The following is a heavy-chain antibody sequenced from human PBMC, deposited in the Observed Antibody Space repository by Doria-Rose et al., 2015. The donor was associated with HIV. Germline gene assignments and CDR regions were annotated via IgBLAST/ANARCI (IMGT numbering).Heavy chain of an antibody. CDR1: GVSLSSPGMG. Sequence: SGPVLVKPTETLTLTCTVSGVSLSSPGMGVSWIRQPPGKALEWLANIFSDDERSYKTSLKSRLTIYRGTSKSQVVPTMTDMDPVDTATYYCARIKSSRWYHKYYFDFWGQGTLVIVSA. J-gene: IGHJ4*02. CDR3: ARIKSSRWYHKYYFDF. D-gene: IGHD6-13*01. CDR2: IFSDDER. V-gene: IGHV2-26*01.